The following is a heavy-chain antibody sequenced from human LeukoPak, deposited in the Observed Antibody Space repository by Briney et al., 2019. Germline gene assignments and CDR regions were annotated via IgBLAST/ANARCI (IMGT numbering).Heavy chain of an antibody. J-gene: IGHJ4*02. Sequence: PGGSLRLSCVVSGLTFSNYWMIWVRQAPGKGLESVAIVNEDGSAKYYLDSVKGRFTISRDNARNSLYLEMNSLKTEDTAVYYCTTDITMIVGDYWGQGTLVTVSS. CDR2: VNEDGSAK. CDR1: GLTFSNYW. CDR3: TTDITMIVGDY. D-gene: IGHD3-22*01. V-gene: IGHV3-7*03.